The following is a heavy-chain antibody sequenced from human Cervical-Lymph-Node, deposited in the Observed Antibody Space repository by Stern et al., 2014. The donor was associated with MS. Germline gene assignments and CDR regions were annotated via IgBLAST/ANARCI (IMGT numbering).Heavy chain of an antibody. J-gene: IGHJ4*02. V-gene: IGHV1-69*01. CDR1: GDTFSSYA. CDR2: TIPFFGAT. CDR3: ALRRSYYVY. Sequence: VQLVQSGSEVKKPGSSVKVSCKPSGDTFSSYALSWVRQAPVQGIEWVGGTIPFFGATRYGQKFQGRVTITPEESTGTAFMELTNLTSDDTAVYYCALRRSYYVYWGQGTLITVSS. D-gene: IGHD4-11*01.